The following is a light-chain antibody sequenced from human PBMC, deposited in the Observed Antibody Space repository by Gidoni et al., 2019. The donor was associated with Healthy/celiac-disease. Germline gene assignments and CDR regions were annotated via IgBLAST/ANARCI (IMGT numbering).Light chain of an antibody. Sequence: DIVMTPSPDSLAVSLGGRATINCKSSQSVLYSSNNKNYLAWYQPKPGQPPKLLIYWASTPASGVPDRFSGSGSGIDFTLTSSSLQAEDVAVYYCQQYYSTPWTFGQGTKVEIK. CDR1: QSVLYSSNNKNY. J-gene: IGKJ1*01. V-gene: IGKV4-1*01. CDR2: WAS. CDR3: QQYYSTPWT.